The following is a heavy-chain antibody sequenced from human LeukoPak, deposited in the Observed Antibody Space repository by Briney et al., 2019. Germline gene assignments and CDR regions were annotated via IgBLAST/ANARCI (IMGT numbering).Heavy chain of an antibody. J-gene: IGHJ6*03. Sequence: TLSLTCTVSGGSISSGSYYWSWIRQPAGKGLEWIGRIYTSGSTNYNPSLKSRVTISVDTSKNQFSLKLSSVTAADTAVYYCARDYATMVRGYYYYYMDVWGKGTTVTISS. CDR2: IYTSGST. V-gene: IGHV4-61*02. D-gene: IGHD3-10*01. CDR3: ARDYATMVRGYYYYYMDV. CDR1: GGSISSGSYY.